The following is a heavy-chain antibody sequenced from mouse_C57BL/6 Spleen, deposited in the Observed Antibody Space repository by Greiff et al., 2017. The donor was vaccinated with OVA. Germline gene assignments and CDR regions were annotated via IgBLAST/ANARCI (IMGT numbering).Heavy chain of an antibody. CDR1: GYTFTDYY. CDR3: ARPTVVGGAYAMDY. D-gene: IGHD1-1*01. CDR2: INPNNGGT. V-gene: IGHV1-26*01. Sequence: EVQLQQSGPELVKPGASVKISCQASGYTFTDYYMNWVKQSHGQSLEWIGDINPNNGGTSYNQKFKGKATLTVDKSSSTAYMELRSLTSEDSAVYYCARPTVVGGAYAMDYWGQGTSVTVSS. J-gene: IGHJ4*01.